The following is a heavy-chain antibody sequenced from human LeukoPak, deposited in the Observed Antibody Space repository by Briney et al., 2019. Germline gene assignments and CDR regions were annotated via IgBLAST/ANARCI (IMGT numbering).Heavy chain of an antibody. CDR3: ARGTALLITVVGGVPHYYMDV. D-gene: IGHD3-10*01. CDR1: VFTFSSYA. Sequence: GGSLRLSCAASVFTFSSYAMHWVRQAPGKGLECVAVISYDGSNKSYADSVKGGFTISRDNSKNTLYLQMNSLRAEDTAGYYCARGTALLITVVGGVPHYYMDVWGKGTTVTVSS. J-gene: IGHJ6*03. CDR2: ISYDGSNK. V-gene: IGHV3-30*04.